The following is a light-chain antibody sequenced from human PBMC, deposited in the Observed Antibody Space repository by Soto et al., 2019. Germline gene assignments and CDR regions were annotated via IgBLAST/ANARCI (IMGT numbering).Light chain of an antibody. CDR3: SSFTTSYFYV. J-gene: IGLJ1*01. Sequence: QSALTQPASVSGSPGQSITISCTGSGSDIGAYNYVSWYQQHPGKAPKHLIHEVTRRPSGVSSRFSASKSAYTASLTISGLQAEDEANYYCSSFTTSYFYVFGPGTKLTVL. CDR2: EVT. CDR1: GSDIGAYNY. V-gene: IGLV2-14*01.